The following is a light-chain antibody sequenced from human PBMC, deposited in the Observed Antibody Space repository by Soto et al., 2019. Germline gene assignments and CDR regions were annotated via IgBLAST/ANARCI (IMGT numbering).Light chain of an antibody. Sequence: QSVLTQPPSVSGAPGQRVTISCTGRSSNIGAGYDVHWYQQLPGTPPKLLIYGNSNRPSGVPDRFSGSKSGTSASLAITGLQAEDEADYYCQSYDSSLSAFYVFGTGTKVTVL. CDR3: QSYDSSLSAFYV. CDR2: GNS. J-gene: IGLJ1*01. CDR1: SSNIGAGYD. V-gene: IGLV1-40*01.